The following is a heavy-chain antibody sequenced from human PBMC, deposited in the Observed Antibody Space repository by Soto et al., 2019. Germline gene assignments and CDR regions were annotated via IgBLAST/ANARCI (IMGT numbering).Heavy chain of an antibody. D-gene: IGHD3-9*01. CDR3: ATGITNYDILTGYPSPRFDY. J-gene: IGHJ4*02. Sequence: ASVKVSCKASGYTFTSYGISWVRQAPGQGLEWMGWISAYNGNTNYAQKFQGRVTMTEDTSTDTAYMELSSLRSEDTAVYYCATGITNYDILTGYPSPRFDYWGQGTLVTVSS. CDR2: ISAYNGNT. V-gene: IGHV1-18*01. CDR1: GYTFTSYG.